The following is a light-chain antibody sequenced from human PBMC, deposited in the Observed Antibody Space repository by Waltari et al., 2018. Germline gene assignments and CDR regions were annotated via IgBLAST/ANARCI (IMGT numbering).Light chain of an antibody. CDR1: KLGNKY. CDR3: QAWDSITVV. CDR2: QDN. J-gene: IGLJ2*01. V-gene: IGLV3-1*01. Sequence: SYELTQPPSVSVSPGQTASITRSGDKLGNKYACWYQQKPGQSPVLVIYQDNRRPSGIPERFSGSNSGNTATLTISGTQAMDEADYFCQAWDSITVVFGGGTKLTVL.